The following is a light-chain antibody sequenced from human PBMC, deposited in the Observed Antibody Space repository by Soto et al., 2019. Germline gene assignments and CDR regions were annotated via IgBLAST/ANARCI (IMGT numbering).Light chain of an antibody. CDR3: GAWDDSVRGYF. V-gene: IGLV1-47*01. CDR1: SSNIGSSY. Sequence: QSVLTQPPSASGTPGQRVTISCSGSSSNIGSSYVYWYQVVPGTATKLLFYWNDQRTSGVPDRFSGSKSGTSASLASSGLRSADEADETWGAWDDSVRGYFFGSGTKLTV. CDR2: WND. J-gene: IGLJ1*01.